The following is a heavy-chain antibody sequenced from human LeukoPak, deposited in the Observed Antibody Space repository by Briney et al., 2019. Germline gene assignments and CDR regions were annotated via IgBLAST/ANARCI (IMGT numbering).Heavy chain of an antibody. D-gene: IGHD6-19*01. CDR1: GFTFSRYR. J-gene: IGHJ6*02. CDR2: ITGSGSTI. CDR3: ARDVLAVAGYGYGMDV. Sequence: GGSLRLSCAASGFTFSRYRMNWVRQAPGKGLEWVSYITGSGSTIYYADSVKGRFTISRDNAKNSLYLQMNSLRAEDTALYHCARDVLAVAGYGYGMDVWGQGTTVTVSS. V-gene: IGHV3-48*04.